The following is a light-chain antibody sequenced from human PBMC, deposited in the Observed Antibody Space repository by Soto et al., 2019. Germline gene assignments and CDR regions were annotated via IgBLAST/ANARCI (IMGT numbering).Light chain of an antibody. CDR3: QQYGASPPYS. Sequence: EIVLTQSPGTLSLSPGDRATLSCRASQTIVRHYLAWYQQKPGQAPRLLIYGASSRATGIPDRFSGSGSGTDFTLTISRLEPEDFAVYYCQQYGASPPYSFGQGTDLEIK. CDR1: QTIVRHY. CDR2: GAS. V-gene: IGKV3-20*01. J-gene: IGKJ2*01.